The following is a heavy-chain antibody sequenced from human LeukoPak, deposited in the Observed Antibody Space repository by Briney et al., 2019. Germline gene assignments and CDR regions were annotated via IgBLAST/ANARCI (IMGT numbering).Heavy chain of an antibody. CDR3: ARVIGSYGDSAY. V-gene: IGHV3-48*03. J-gene: IGHJ4*02. CDR2: ISIRGTSI. Sequence: GGSLRLSCAASGFMFSNYEMNWVRQAPGKGLEWISYISIRGTSIKYADSLKGRFTISRDNAKNSLYLQMDSLRAEDTAVYYCARVIGSYGDSAYWGQGTLVTVSS. D-gene: IGHD3-16*01. CDR1: GFMFSNYE.